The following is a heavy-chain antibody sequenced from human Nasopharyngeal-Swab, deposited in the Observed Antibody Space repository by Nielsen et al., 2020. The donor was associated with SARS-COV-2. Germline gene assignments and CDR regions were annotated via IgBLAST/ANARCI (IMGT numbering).Heavy chain of an antibody. CDR3: ARVNHSSISA. Sequence: GGSLRLSCVASGFTFSDYYMSWIRQAPGKGLEWLSYISGNSVYTNYADSVKGRFSISRENAKNSLYLQMDSLRAEDTAIYYCARVNHSSISAWGQGTVVTVSS. CDR2: ISGNSVYT. CDR1: GFTFSDYY. J-gene: IGHJ5*02. D-gene: IGHD3-22*01. V-gene: IGHV3-11*06.